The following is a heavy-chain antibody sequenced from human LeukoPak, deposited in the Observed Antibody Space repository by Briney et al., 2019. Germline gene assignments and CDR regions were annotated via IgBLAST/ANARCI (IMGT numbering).Heavy chain of an antibody. D-gene: IGHD3-10*01. CDR2: IYYSGST. Sequence: PSETLSLTCTVSGGSISSYYWSWIRQPPGKGLEWIGFIYYSGSTNYNPSLKSRVTISVETSKNQFSLKLTSVTAADAAVYYCARHGSLRGLCYYMDVWGKGTTVTVSS. J-gene: IGHJ6*03. CDR1: GGSISSYY. V-gene: IGHV4-59*08. CDR3: ARHGSLRGLCYYMDV.